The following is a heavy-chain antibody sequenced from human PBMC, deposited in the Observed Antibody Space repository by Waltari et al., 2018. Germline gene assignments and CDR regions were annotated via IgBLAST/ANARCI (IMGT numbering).Heavy chain of an antibody. CDR1: GFTFSSYA. J-gene: IGHJ6*03. V-gene: IGHV3-23*01. CDR2: ISGSGGST. Sequence: EVQLLESGGGLVQPGGSLRLSCAASGFTFSSYAMSWVRQAPGKGLGWFSAISGSGGSTYCADSVKGRFTISRDNSKNTLYLQMNSLRAEDTAVYYCATSTGYYYYYYMDVWGKGTTVTVSS. CDR3: ATSTGYYYYYYMDV.